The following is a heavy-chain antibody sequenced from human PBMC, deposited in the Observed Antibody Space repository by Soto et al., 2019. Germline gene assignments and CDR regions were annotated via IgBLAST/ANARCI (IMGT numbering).Heavy chain of an antibody. V-gene: IGHV3-33*01. CDR1: GFTFSSYA. J-gene: IGHJ4*02. CDR3: ARDGEDVVRGVIKRVGYYFDY. Sequence: QVQLVESGGGVVQPGRSLRLSCAASGFTFSSYAMHWVRQAPGKGLEWVSVIWYDGSNIYYADSVKGRFTISRDNSKDTLYLQMNSLRVEDTAVYYCARDGEDVVRGVIKRVGYYFDYWGQGTLVTVSS. CDR2: IWYDGSNI. D-gene: IGHD3-10*01.